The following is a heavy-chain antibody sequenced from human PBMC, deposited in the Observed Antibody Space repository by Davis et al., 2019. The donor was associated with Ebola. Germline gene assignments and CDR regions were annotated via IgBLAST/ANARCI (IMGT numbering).Heavy chain of an antibody. CDR1: GFTLSDHY. CDR3: ANWCGGGCSSDY. V-gene: IGHV3-11*04. J-gene: IGHJ4*02. Sequence: GESLKISCAASGFTLSDHYMSWIRQAPGKGLEWVSSIRSSDTTIYYSDSVKGRFTVSRDNAKNSLYLQMNSLRPEDTAVYYCANWCGGGCSSDYWGQGTLVTVSS. CDR2: IRSSDTTI. D-gene: IGHD2-21*02.